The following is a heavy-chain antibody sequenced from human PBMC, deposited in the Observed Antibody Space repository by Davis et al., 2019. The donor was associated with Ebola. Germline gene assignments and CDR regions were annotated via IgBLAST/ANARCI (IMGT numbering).Heavy chain of an antibody. V-gene: IGHV4-39*07. CDR3: ARGALWFGELSEYYFDY. Sequence: SETLSLTCTVSGGSISSSSYYWGWIRQPPGKGLEWIGSIYHSGSTNYNPSLKSRVTISVDKSKNQFSLKLSSVTAADTAVYYCARGALWFGELSEYYFDYWGQGTLVTVSS. CDR2: IYHSGST. CDR1: GGSISSSSYY. D-gene: IGHD3-10*01. J-gene: IGHJ4*02.